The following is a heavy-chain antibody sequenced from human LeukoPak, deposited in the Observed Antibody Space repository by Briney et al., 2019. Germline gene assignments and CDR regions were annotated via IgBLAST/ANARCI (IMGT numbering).Heavy chain of an antibody. CDR1: GGSISSYY. V-gene: IGHV4-59*01. Sequence: SETLSLTCTVSGGSISSYYWSWIRQPPGKGLEWIGYIYYSGSTNYNPSLKSRVTISVDTSKSQFSLKLSSVTAADTAVYYCARALYYDFWSGYYPYYYYGMDVWGQGTTVTVSS. CDR2: IYYSGST. J-gene: IGHJ6*02. D-gene: IGHD3-3*01. CDR3: ARALYYDFWSGYYPYYYYGMDV.